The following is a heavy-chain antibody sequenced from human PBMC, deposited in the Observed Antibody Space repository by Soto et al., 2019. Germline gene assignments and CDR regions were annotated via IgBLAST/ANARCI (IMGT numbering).Heavy chain of an antibody. J-gene: IGHJ6*03. D-gene: IGHD2-15*01. CDR1: GYIFTSYG. Sequence: GASVKVSCKASGYIFTSYGISCVRQAPGQGLEWMGWISAYNGNTNYAQKLQGRVTMTTDTSTSTAYMELRSLRSDDTAVYYCARSVVVAADYYYYMDVWGKGTTVTVSS. CDR2: ISAYNGNT. CDR3: ARSVVVAADYYYYMDV. V-gene: IGHV1-18*01.